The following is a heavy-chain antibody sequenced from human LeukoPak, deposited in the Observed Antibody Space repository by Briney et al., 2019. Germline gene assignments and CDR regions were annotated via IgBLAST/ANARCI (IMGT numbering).Heavy chain of an antibody. Sequence: NPSGTLSLTCAVSGGSISSSNWWSWVRQPPGKGLERIGEIYHSGSTNYNPSLKSRVTISVDKSKNQFSLKLSSVTAADTAVYYCARRGSGWYYHFDYWGQGTVVTVSS. V-gene: IGHV4-4*02. CDR3: ARRGSGWYYHFDY. J-gene: IGHJ4*02. CDR1: GGSISSSNW. D-gene: IGHD6-19*01. CDR2: IYHSGST.